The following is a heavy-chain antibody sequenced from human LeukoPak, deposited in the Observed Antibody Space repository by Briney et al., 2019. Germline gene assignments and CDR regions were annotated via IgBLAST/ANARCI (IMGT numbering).Heavy chain of an antibody. CDR2: IIPIFGTA. D-gene: IGHD5-18*01. J-gene: IGHJ4*02. CDR3: AKDRGYSYGRYFDY. CDR1: GGTFSSYA. V-gene: IGHV1-69*13. Sequence: VASVKVSCKASGGTFSSYAISWVRQAPGQGLEWMGGIIPIFGTANYAQKFQGRVTITADESTSTAYMELSSLRSEDTAVYYCAKDRGYSYGRYFDYWGQGTLVTVSS.